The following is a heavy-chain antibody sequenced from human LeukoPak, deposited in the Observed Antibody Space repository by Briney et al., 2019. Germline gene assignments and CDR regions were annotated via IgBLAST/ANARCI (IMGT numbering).Heavy chain of an antibody. Sequence: PGRSLRLSCAASGFTFSSYGMHWVRQAPGKGLEWVAVISYDGSNKYYADSVKGRFTISRDNSKNTLYLQMNSLRAEDTAVYYYGKERYCSSTSCSTAYYYYYGVDVWGQGTTVTVSS. CDR3: GKERYCSSTSCSTAYYYYYGVDV. V-gene: IGHV3-30*18. CDR1: GFTFSSYG. J-gene: IGHJ6*02. D-gene: IGHD2-2*01. CDR2: ISYDGSNK.